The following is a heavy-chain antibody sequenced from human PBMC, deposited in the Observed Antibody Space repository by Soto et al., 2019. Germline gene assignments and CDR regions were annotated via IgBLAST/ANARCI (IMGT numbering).Heavy chain of an antibody. Sequence: GGSLRLSCAASGFTFSSYSMNWVRQAPGKGLEWVSYISSSSSTIYYADSVKGRFTISRDNAKNSLYLQMNSLRAEDTAVYYCARDEKHVTPAYYYYYMDVWGKGTTVTVSS. CDR2: ISSSSSTI. J-gene: IGHJ6*03. CDR3: ARDEKHVTPAYYYYYMDV. CDR1: GFTFSSYS. V-gene: IGHV3-48*01. D-gene: IGHD4-4*01.